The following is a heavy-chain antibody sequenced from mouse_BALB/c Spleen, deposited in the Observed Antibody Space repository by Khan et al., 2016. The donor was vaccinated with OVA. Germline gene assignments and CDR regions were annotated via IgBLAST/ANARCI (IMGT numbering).Heavy chain of an antibody. CDR3: ARRGYDYGRGTLFAY. D-gene: IGHD2-4*01. CDR2: IWSAGST. CDR1: GFSLTNYS. V-gene: IGHV2-2*02. Sequence: QVQLKESGPGLVQPSQSLSITCTVSGFSLTNYSVHWVRQSPGKGLEWLGVIWSAGSTDYNAAFISRLTIRKDNSRSQVFFKMNSLQPNDTAIYYWARRGYDYGRGTLFAYWGQGTLVTVSA. J-gene: IGHJ3*01.